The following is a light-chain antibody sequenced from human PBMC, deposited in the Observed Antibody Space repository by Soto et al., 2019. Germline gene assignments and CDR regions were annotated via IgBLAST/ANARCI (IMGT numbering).Light chain of an antibody. CDR3: QQVNSYPLT. CDR2: AAS. V-gene: IGKV1-9*01. Sequence: IPLTQSPFSLSASVGDTVTITCRASPGINRSLAWYQQNPGRAPKLLIYAASTLYTGVPSRFSGSGYGTEFTLTISSLQPEDFATYYCQQVNSYPLTFGGGTKVDIK. CDR1: PGINRS. J-gene: IGKJ4*01.